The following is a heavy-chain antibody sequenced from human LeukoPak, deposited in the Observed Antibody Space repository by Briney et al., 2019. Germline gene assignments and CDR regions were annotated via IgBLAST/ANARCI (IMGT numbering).Heavy chain of an antibody. J-gene: IGHJ4*02. Sequence: PSETLSLTCAVYGGSFSGYYWSWIRQPPGKGLEWIGEINHSGSTNYNPSLKSRVTISVDTSKNQFSLKLSSVTAADTAVYYGASFWSGYYSVDYWGQGTLVTVSS. CDR3: ASFWSGYYSVDY. D-gene: IGHD3-3*01. CDR2: INHSGST. V-gene: IGHV4-34*01. CDR1: GGSFSGYY.